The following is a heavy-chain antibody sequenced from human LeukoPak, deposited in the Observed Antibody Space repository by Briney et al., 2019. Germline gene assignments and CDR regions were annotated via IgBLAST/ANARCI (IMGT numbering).Heavy chain of an antibody. CDR2: IYYSGST. CDR3: ARTSIAAAGRSYYYYGMDV. D-gene: IGHD6-13*01. V-gene: IGHV4-31*03. CDR1: GGSISSGGYY. Sequence: SGTLSLTCTVSGGSISSGGYYWSWIRQHPGKGLEWIGYIYYSGSTYYNPSLKSRVTISVDTSKNQFSLKLSSVTAADTAVYYCARTSIAAAGRSYYYYGMDVWGQGTTVTVS. J-gene: IGHJ6*02.